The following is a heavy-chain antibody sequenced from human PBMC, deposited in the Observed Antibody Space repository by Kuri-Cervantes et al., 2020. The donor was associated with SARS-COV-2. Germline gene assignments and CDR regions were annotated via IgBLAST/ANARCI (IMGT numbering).Heavy chain of an antibody. CDR1: GGSISSYY. CDR2: IYYSGGT. V-gene: IGHV4-59*01. Sequence: SETLSLTCTVSGGSISSYYWSWIRQSPGKGLEWIGYIYYSGGTNYNPSLKSRVTLSVDTSKNQFSLKLSSVTAADTAVYYCARESKDIVVAYFDYWGQGTLVTVSS. J-gene: IGHJ4*02. CDR3: ARESKDIVVAYFDY. D-gene: IGHD2-2*01.